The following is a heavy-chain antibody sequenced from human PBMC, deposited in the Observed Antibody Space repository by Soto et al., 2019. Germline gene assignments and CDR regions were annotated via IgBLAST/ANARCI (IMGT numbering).Heavy chain of an antibody. CDR1: GFTFSSYS. V-gene: IGHV3-21*01. J-gene: IGHJ4*02. Sequence: GGSLRLSCAASGFTFSSYSMNWVRQAPGKGLEWVSSISSSSSYIYYADSVKGRFTISRDNAKNSLYLQMNSLRAEDTAVYYCARDLDFWSGLDYWGQGTLVTVSS. CDR3: ARDLDFWSGLDY. D-gene: IGHD3-3*01. CDR2: ISSSSSYI.